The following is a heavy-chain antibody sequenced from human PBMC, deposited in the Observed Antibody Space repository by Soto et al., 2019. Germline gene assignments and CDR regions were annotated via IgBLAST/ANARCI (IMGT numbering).Heavy chain of an antibody. CDR1: GFTFDDYA. CDR3: AKDRVVAPSGAFDI. V-gene: IGHV3-9*01. CDR2: ISWNSGSI. D-gene: IGHD2-15*01. Sequence: GGSLRLSCAASGFTFDDYAIHWVRQAPGKGLEWVSGISWNSGSIGYADSVKGRFTISRDNAKNSLYLQMNSLRAEDTALYYCAKDRVVAPSGAFDIWGKGTMVTVSS. J-gene: IGHJ3*02.